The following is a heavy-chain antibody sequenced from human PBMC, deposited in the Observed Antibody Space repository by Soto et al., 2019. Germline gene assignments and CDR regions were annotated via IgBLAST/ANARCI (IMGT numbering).Heavy chain of an antibody. CDR1: GYTFTNHD. J-gene: IGHJ3*02. V-gene: IGHV1-8*01. CDR3: ARARGDYLNDAFDI. Sequence: QVQLVQSGVEVRKPGASVKVSCKAVGYTFTNHDVNWVRQATGQGLEWMAWMNPITGNTGYARKFQGRITVTRNTXTSTAYMDLSSLRSDDTAVYYCARARGDYLNDAFDIWGQGTMVTVSS. D-gene: IGHD4-17*01. CDR2: MNPITGNT.